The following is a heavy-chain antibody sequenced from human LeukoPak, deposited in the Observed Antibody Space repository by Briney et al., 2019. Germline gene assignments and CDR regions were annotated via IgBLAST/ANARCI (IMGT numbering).Heavy chain of an antibody. CDR1: GFDFSDYY. V-gene: IGHV3-7*01. CDR2: IKQDGSEK. J-gene: IGHJ6*03. Sequence: PGGSLRLSCAASGFDFSDYYMSWVRQAPGKGLEWVANIKQDGSEKYYVDSVKGRFTISRDNAKNSLYLQMNSLRAEDTAVYYCARDYCSSTSSCYYYMDVWGKGTTVTISS. D-gene: IGHD2-2*01. CDR3: ARDYCSSTSSCYYYMDV.